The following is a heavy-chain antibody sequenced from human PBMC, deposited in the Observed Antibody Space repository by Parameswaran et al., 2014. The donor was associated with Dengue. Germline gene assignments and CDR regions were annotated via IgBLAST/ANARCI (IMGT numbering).Heavy chain of an antibody. V-gene: IGHV3-33*01. D-gene: IGHD1-14*01. Sequence: VRQAPGKGLEWVAVIWYDGSNKYYADSVKGRFTISRDNPKNTLYLQMNSLRDEDTAVYYCAREWGRHTGKYYYYGLDVWGQGTTVTVSS. CDR3: AREWGRHTGKYYYYGLDV. J-gene: IGHJ6*02. CDR2: IWYDGSNK.